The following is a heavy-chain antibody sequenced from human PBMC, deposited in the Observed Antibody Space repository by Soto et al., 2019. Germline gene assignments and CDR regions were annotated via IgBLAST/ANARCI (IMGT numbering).Heavy chain of an antibody. J-gene: IGHJ6*03. CDR2: ISGSGGST. CDR1: GFTFSSYA. V-gene: IGHV3-23*01. CDR3: AKDKAIFGVVTYYMDV. Sequence: GGSLRLSCAASGFTFSSYAMSWVRQAPGKGLEWVSAISGSGGSTYYADSVKGRFTISRDNSKNTLYLQMNSLRAEDTAVYYCAKDKAIFGVVTYYMDVWGKGTTVTVSS. D-gene: IGHD3-3*01.